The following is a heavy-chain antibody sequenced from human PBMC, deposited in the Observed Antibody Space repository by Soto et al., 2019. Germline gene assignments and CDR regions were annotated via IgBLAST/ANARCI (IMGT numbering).Heavy chain of an antibody. V-gene: IGHV3-53*01. J-gene: IGHJ6*02. CDR3: VRPRPSGENYGMDV. CDR2: LYTEGTT. Sequence: LRLSCVASGLTVSHNYMAWVRQAPEMGLEWVSILYTEGTTYYADSVKGRFTISRDSSKNTLFLQMDSLRAEDTAVYYCVRPRPSGENYGMDVWGQGTTVTVSS. CDR1: GLTVSHNY. D-gene: IGHD3-16*01.